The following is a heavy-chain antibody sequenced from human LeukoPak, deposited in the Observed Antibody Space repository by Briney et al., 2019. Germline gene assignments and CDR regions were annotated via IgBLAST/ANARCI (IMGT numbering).Heavy chain of an antibody. CDR2: FDPEDGET. D-gene: IGHD4-23*01. V-gene: IGHV1-24*01. J-gene: IGHJ4*02. CDR1: GFTLSELS. Sequence: ASAKVSCKVSGFTLSELSMHWVRQAPGKGLEWMGGFDPEDGETIYAQKLQGRVTMPEDTSTDTAYMALSSLRSEDTAVYYCAKRVRWETHRWYFDYWGQGTLVTVSS. CDR3: AKRVRWETHRWYFDY.